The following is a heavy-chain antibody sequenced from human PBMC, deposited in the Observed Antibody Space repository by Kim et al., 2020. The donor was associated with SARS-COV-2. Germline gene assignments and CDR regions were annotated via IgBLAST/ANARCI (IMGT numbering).Heavy chain of an antibody. D-gene: IGHD5-18*01. CDR2: ISGSGGST. CDR3: AKDRTARGYSYGYFDY. J-gene: IGHJ4*02. CDR1: GFTFSSYA. V-gene: IGHV3-23*01. Sequence: GGSLRLSCAASGFTFSSYAMSWVRQAPGKGLEWVSAISGSGGSTYYADSVKGRFTISRDNSKNTLYLQMNSLRAEDTAVYYCAKDRTARGYSYGYFDYWGQGTLVTVSS.